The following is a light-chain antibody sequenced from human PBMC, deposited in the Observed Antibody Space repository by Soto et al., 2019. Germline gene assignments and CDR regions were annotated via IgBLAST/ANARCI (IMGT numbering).Light chain of an antibody. Sequence: QSALTQPRSVSGSPGQSVTISCTGTSTDVGGYNYVSWYQQHPGKVPKLMLYDVSKRPSGVPDRFSGSKSGNTASLTISGLQAEDEAHYYCCSYAGRDTLYVFGSGTKLTVL. CDR1: STDVGGYNY. J-gene: IGLJ1*01. CDR2: DVS. V-gene: IGLV2-11*01. CDR3: CSYAGRDTLYV.